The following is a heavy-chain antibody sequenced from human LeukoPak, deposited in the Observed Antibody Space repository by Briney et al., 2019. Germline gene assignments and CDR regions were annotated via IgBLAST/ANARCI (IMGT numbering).Heavy chain of an antibody. V-gene: IGHV5-51*01. CDR1: GYTFTYYW. CDR3: ARTNYGDDPTLFDY. D-gene: IGHD4-17*01. Sequence: RGESLQISCKGSGYTFTYYWIGFVRQMPGRVLESMGIIYPGDSDTRYSPSFQGQVTISADKSISTAYLQWSSLQASDTATYYCARTNYGDDPTLFDYWGQGTLVTVSS. J-gene: IGHJ4*02. CDR2: IYPGDSDT.